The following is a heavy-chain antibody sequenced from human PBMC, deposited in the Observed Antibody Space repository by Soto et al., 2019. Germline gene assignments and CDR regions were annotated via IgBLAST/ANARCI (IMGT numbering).Heavy chain of an antibody. J-gene: IGHJ4*02. CDR1: GGSISSYY. CDR2: IYYSGST. CDR3: AGLSTVTTDFDY. Sequence: SETLSLTCTVSGGSISSYYWSWIRQPPGKGLEWIGYIYYSGSTNYNPSLKSRVTISVDTSKNQFSLKLSSVTAADTAVYYCAGLSTVTTDFDYWGQGTLVTVSS. D-gene: IGHD4-17*01. V-gene: IGHV4-59*01.